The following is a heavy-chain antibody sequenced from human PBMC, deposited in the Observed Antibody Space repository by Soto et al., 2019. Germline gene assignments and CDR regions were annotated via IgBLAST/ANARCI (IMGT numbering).Heavy chain of an antibody. V-gene: IGHV3-30*04. CDR2: ISYDGSIQ. CDR3: AGERWLLRQFDY. D-gene: IGHD5-12*01. J-gene: IGHJ4*02. Sequence: GGSLRLSCAASQFIFSNYAMHWVRQAPGKGLEWVALISYDGSIQKYADSVKGRFTISRDNSENTLYLQMNSLRVEDTAVYYCAGERWLLRQFDYWGQGTLVTVSS. CDR1: QFIFSNYA.